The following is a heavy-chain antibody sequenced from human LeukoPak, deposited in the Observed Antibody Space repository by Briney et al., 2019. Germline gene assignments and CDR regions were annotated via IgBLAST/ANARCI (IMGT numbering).Heavy chain of an antibody. CDR3: ARDFERVVVAATPHFDY. J-gene: IGHJ4*02. D-gene: IGHD2-15*01. Sequence: GGSLRLSCAASEFTFSSYSMNWVRQAPGKGLEWVSSISSSSSYIYYADSVKGRFTISRDNAKNSLYLQMNSLRAEDTAVYYCARDFERVVVAATPHFDYWGQGTLVTVSS. V-gene: IGHV3-21*01. CDR1: EFTFSSYS. CDR2: ISSSSSYI.